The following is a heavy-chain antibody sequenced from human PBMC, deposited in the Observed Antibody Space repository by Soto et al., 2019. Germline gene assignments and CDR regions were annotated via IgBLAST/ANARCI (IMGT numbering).Heavy chain of an antibody. V-gene: IGHV3-23*01. J-gene: IGHJ2*01. CDR1: GFTFSSYA. CDR2: ISGSGGST. CDR3: AKNVRAADGTASFDL. Sequence: EVQLLESGGGLVQPGGSLRLSCAASGFTFSSYAMSWVRQAPGKGLEWVSAISGSGGSTYYADSVKGRFTISRDNSKNTLYLQMNSLRAYDTAVYYCAKNVRAADGTASFDLWGRGTLVTVSS. D-gene: IGHD6-13*01.